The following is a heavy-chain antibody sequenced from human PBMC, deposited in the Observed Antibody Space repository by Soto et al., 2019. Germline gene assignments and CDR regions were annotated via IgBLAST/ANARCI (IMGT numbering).Heavy chain of an antibody. CDR2: IIPIFGTA. J-gene: IGHJ4*02. CDR1: GGTFSSYA. CDR3: ARLPVAVLFRDY. D-gene: IGHD6-19*01. V-gene: IGHV1-69*12. Sequence: QVQLVQSGAEVKKPGSSVKVSCKASGGTFSSYAISWVRQAPGQVLEWMGGIIPIFGTANYAQKFQGRVTITADESTSTAYMELIMLRSEDTAVYYCARLPVAVLFRDYWGQGTLVTVSS.